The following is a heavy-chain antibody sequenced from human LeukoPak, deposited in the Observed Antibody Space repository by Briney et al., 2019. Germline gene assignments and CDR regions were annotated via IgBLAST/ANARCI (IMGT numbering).Heavy chain of an antibody. D-gene: IGHD6-13*01. V-gene: IGHV1-69*05. CDR3: ARGHYSSSWNFDY. CDR2: IIPIFGTA. Sequence: SVKVSCKASGGTFSSYAISWVRQAPGQGLEWMGGIIPIFGTASYAQKFQGRVTITTDESTSTAYMELSSLRSEDTAVYYCARGHYSSSWNFDYWGQGTLVTVSS. J-gene: IGHJ4*02. CDR1: GGTFSSYA.